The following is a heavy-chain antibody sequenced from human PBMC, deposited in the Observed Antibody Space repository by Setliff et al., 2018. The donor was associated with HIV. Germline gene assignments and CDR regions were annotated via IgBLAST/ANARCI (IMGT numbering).Heavy chain of an antibody. Sequence: WASVKVSCKASGGTFSSYAISWVRQAPGQGLEWMGGIIPIFGTANYAQKFQGRVTITADESTSTAYMELSSLRSEDTAVYYCARAHSGSYYYYYYMDVWGKGTTVTVSS. J-gene: IGHJ6*03. CDR2: IIPIFGTA. CDR3: ARAHSGSYYYYYYMDV. CDR1: GGTFSSYA. D-gene: IGHD1-26*01. V-gene: IGHV1-69*13.